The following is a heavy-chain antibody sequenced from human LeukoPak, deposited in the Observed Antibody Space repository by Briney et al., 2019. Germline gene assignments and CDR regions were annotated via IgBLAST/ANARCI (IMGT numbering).Heavy chain of an antibody. D-gene: IGHD3-22*01. V-gene: IGHV4-59*02. J-gene: IGHJ4*02. Sequence: PSETLSLTCVVSGGSVSGYYWGWIRQPPGRGLEWIGYVYYSGSTYYNPSLKSRVTISVDTSKNQFSLKLSSVTAADTAVYYCARGYYDSSGYPPDYWGQGTLVTVSS. CDR3: ARGYYDSSGYPPDY. CDR1: GGSVSGYY. CDR2: VYYSGST.